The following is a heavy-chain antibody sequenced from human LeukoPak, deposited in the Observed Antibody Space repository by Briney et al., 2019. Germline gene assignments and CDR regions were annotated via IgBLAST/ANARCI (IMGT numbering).Heavy chain of an antibody. CDR1: GGSISSYY. V-gene: IGHV4-59*08. D-gene: IGHD2-15*01. J-gene: IGHJ3*02. CDR3: ARRGYCSGGSCYPPGAFDI. Sequence: SETLSLTCTVSGGSISSYYWSWIRQPPGKGLEWIGYIYYSGSTNYNPSLKSRVTISVDTSKNQFSLKLSSVPAADTAVYYCARRGYCSGGSCYPPGAFDIWGQGTMVTVSS. CDR2: IYYSGST.